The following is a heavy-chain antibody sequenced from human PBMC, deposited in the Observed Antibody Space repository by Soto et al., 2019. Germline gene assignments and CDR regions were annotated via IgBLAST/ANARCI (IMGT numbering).Heavy chain of an antibody. CDR2: IYYTGRT. CDR3: ARAHYDILTGYPTHAFDI. V-gene: IGHV4-30-4*01. CDR1: GVSFSSGDYY. J-gene: IGHJ3*02. D-gene: IGHD3-9*01. Sequence: PSETLSLTCTVSGVSFSSGDYYWGWIRQPPGKGLEWIGYIYYTGRTYYNPSLKSRVIISVDTSKNQFSLKLSSVTAAEKAVYYCARAHYDILTGYPTHAFDIWGQGTMVTVSS.